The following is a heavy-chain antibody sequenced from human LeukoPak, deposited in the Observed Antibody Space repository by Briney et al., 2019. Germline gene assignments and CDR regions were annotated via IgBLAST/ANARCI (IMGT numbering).Heavy chain of an antibody. V-gene: IGHV3-66*02. CDR1: GFTVSANY. J-gene: IGHJ6*03. Sequence: GGSLRLSCAASGFTVSANYMNWVRQAPGKGLEWVSVIFGGDTYYADSVKGRFTISRDESKNTVYLQMTSLRPEDTAVYYCGREEAEEVVKLTFNWVATYYSHYMDVWGKGTTVTVSS. CDR3: GREEAEEVVKLTFNWVATYYSHYMDV. CDR2: IFGGDT. D-gene: IGHD3-22*01.